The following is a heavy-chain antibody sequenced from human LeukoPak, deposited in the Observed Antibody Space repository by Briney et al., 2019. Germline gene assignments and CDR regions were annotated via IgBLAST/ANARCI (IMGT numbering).Heavy chain of an antibody. CDR2: ISWNRNNI. V-gene: IGHV3-9*01. CDR1: GFTVDDYA. CDR3: AKGNSASTYYGMDV. J-gene: IGHJ6*02. Sequence: PGRSLRLSCAASGFTVDDYAMHWVRQAPGKGLEWVSGISWNRNNIGYADSVKGRFTISRDNAKNSLYLQMNSLRAEDTALYYCAKGNSASTYYGMDVWGQGTTVTVFS. D-gene: IGHD3-10*01.